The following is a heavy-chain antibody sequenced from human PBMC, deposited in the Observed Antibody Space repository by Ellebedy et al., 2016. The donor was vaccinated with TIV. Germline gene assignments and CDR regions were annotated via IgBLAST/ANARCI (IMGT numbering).Heavy chain of an antibody. CDR1: GFTFSSYG. CDR3: AKDRGARQYYYYGMDV. D-gene: IGHD3-10*01. CDR2: ISYDGSNK. Sequence: GESLKISCAASGFTFSSYGMHWVRQAPGKGLEWVAVISYDGSNKYSADSVKGRFTISRDNSKNTLYLQMNSLRAEDTAVYYCAKDRGARQYYYYGMDVWGQGTTVTVSS. J-gene: IGHJ6*02. V-gene: IGHV3-30*18.